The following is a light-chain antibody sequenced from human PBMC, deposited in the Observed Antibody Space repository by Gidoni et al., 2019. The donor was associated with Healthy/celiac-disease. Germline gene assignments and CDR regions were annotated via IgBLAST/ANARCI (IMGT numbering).Light chain of an antibody. V-gene: IGKV1-39*01. CDR1: QSICSY. CDR2: AAS. Sequence: DIQMTQSPSSLSASVGDRVTITCRASQSICSYLNWYQQKPGKAPKLLIYAASSLQSGVPSRFSGSGSGTDFTLTISSLQPEDFATYYCQQSYSTPWTFGQXTKVEIK. J-gene: IGKJ1*01. CDR3: QQSYSTPWT.